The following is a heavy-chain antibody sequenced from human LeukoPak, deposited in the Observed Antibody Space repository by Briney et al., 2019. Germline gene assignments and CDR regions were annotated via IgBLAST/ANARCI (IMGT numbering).Heavy chain of an antibody. J-gene: IGHJ4*02. CDR3: AKDSISGSYIDY. Sequence: GRSLRLSCAASGFTFDDYAMHWVRQAPGKGLEWVSGISWNSGSIGYADSVKGRFTISRDNAKNSLYLQMNSLRAEDTALYYCAKDSISGSYIDYWGQETLVTVSS. D-gene: IGHD1-26*01. CDR1: GFTFDDYA. CDR2: ISWNSGSI. V-gene: IGHV3-9*01.